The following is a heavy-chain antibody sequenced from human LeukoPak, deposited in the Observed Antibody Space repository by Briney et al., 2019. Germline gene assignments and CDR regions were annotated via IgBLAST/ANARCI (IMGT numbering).Heavy chain of an antibody. CDR2: ISGSGGTT. D-gene: IGHD3-10*01. CDR3: AKDSSSGSYFDY. CDR1: GFTFSSFA. Sequence: PGGSLRLSCAASGFTFSSFAMSWVRQAPGKGLEWVSAISGSGGTTYYADSVKGRFTISRDNSRNTLHLQMSSLRVEDTAVYYCAKDSSSGSYFDYWGQGTLVTVSS. V-gene: IGHV3-23*01. J-gene: IGHJ4*02.